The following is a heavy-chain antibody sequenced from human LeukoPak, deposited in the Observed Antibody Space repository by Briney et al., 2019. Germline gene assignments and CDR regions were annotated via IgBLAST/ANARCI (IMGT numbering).Heavy chain of an antibody. Sequence: SETLSLTCGVSGGSITSTNWWSWVRQPPGQGLEWIGEVSLSGLTNYNPSLSSRVIMALDTSKNHLSLHLTSVTAADTAVYYCARSDSSSSVVLGSYYGMDVWGQGTTVTVCS. J-gene: IGHJ6*02. CDR1: GGSITSTNW. D-gene: IGHD6-6*01. V-gene: IGHV4-4*02. CDR2: VSLSGLT. CDR3: ARSDSSSSVVLGSYYGMDV.